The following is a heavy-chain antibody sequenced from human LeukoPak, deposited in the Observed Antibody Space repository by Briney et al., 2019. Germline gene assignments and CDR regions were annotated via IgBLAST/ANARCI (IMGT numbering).Heavy chain of an antibody. CDR1: GFTFSNFA. CDR3: ASHTRFVNLVSPMDV. D-gene: IGHD3-10*01. V-gene: IGHV3-23*01. Sequence: GGSLRLSCSTSGFTFSNFAMSWVRQAPGKGLHWVSGIAGQSRYKFVVDYLKGRTSISRDNGKNTVYQEMNSLRPEDTAVYYCASHTRFVNLVSPMDVWGQGTTVTVA. J-gene: IGHJ6*02. CDR2: IAGQSRYK.